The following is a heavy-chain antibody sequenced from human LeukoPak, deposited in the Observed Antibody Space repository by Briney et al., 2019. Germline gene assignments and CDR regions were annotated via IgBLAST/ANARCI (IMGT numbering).Heavy chain of an antibody. J-gene: IGHJ2*01. Sequence: SQTLSLTCAISGDSVSSNSAAWNWIRQSPSRGLEWLGRTYYRSKWYNDYAVSVKSRITINPDTSKNQFSLQLNSVTPEDTAVYYCARGEWELLPHYWCFDLWGRGTLVTVSS. CDR3: ARGEWELLPHYWCFDL. CDR1: GDSVSSNSAA. D-gene: IGHD1-26*01. CDR2: TYYRSKWYN. V-gene: IGHV6-1*01.